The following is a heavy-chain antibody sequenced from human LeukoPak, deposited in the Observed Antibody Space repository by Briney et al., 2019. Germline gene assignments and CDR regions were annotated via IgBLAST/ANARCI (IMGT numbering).Heavy chain of an antibody. CDR2: IYHSGST. J-gene: IGHJ3*02. CDR3: ASGDYITMVRGVIHDAFDI. CDR1: GYSISSGYY. D-gene: IGHD3-10*01. V-gene: IGHV4-38-2*02. Sequence: PSETLSLTCTVSGYSISSGYYWGWIRQPPGKGLEWIGSIYHSGSTYYNPSLKSRVTISVDTSKNQFSLKLSSVTAADTAVYYCASGDYITMVRGVIHDAFDIWGQGTMVTVSS.